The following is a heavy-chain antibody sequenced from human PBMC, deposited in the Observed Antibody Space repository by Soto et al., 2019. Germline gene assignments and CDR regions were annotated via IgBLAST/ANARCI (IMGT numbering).Heavy chain of an antibody. CDR3: ARANGSYSGRHYYYYGMDV. V-gene: IGHV3-48*01. CDR2: ISSSSSTI. Sequence: PGGSLRLSCAASGFTFSSYSMNWVRQAPGKGLEWVSYISSSSSTIYYADSVKGRFTISRDNAKNSLYLQMNSLRAEDTAVYYCARANGSYSGRHYYYYGMDVWGQGTTVTVSS. J-gene: IGHJ6*02. D-gene: IGHD1-26*01. CDR1: GFTFSSYS.